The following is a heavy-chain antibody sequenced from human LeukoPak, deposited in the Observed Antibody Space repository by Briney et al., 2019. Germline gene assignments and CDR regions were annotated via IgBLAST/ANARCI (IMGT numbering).Heavy chain of an antibody. J-gene: IGHJ4*02. Sequence: MTSETLSLTCSVSGASISRYYWSWIRQPPGKGLEWIGNIYHSGSTNYNPSLKSRVTISVDTSENQFSLKLSSVTAADTAVYYCARFSVGGFDYWGQGTLVTVSS. D-gene: IGHD1-26*01. CDR3: ARFSVGGFDY. CDR2: IYHSGST. V-gene: IGHV4-59*01. CDR1: GASISRYY.